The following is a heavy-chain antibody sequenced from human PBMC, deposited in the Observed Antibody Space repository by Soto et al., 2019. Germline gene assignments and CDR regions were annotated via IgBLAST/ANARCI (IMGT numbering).Heavy chain of an antibody. D-gene: IGHD2-21*01. CDR1: GFTFSSYS. J-gene: IGHJ3*01. CDR2: ISSSSDYI. V-gene: IGHV3-21*01. CDR3: AKYHCGDAFGK. Sequence: GGSLRLSCAASGFTFSSYSINWVRQAPGKGLEWVSSISSSSDYIYYADSVKGRFTMSRDNAYNSAYVHMISLRAEDAAVEYCAKYHCGDAFGKWGQGTMVTVSS.